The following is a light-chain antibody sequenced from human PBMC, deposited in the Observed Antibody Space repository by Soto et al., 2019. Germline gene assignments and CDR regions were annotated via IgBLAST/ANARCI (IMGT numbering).Light chain of an antibody. CDR2: KAS. CDR3: QHYNSYSEA. CDR1: QTISSW. V-gene: IGKV1-5*03. J-gene: IGKJ1*01. Sequence: DIQMTQSPSTLSGSVGDRVTITCRASQTISSWLDWYQQKPGKAPKVLIYKASTLKSGVPLRFSGSGSGTEFTLTISSLQPDDFATYYCQHYNSYSEAFGQGTKVDIK.